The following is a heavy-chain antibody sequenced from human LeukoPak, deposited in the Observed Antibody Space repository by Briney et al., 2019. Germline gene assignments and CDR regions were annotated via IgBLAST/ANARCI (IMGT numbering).Heavy chain of an antibody. CDR3: TTETWYCSSTSCYG. D-gene: IGHD2-2*01. J-gene: IGHJ4*02. CDR2: IKSKTDGGTT. CDR1: GFTFSSYS. Sequence: GGSLRLSCAASGFTFSSYSMNWVRQAPGKGLEWVGRIKSKTDGGTTDYAAPVKGRFTISRDDSKNTLYLQMNSLKTEDTAVYYCTTETWYCSSTSCYGWGQGTLVTVSS. V-gene: IGHV3-15*01.